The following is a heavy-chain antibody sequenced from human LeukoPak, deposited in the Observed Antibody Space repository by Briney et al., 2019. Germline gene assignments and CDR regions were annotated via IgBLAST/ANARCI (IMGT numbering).Heavy chain of an antibody. V-gene: IGHV4-59*12. CDR3: ARDGYNYRRFDY. J-gene: IGHJ4*02. CDR1: GGSISSYY. CDR2: IYYSGST. D-gene: IGHD5-24*01. Sequence: PSETLSPTCTVSGGSISSYYWSWIRQPPGKGLEWIGYIYYSGSTNYNPSLKSRVTISVDTSRNQFSLKLSSVTAADTAVYYCARDGYNYRRFDYWGQGTLVTVSS.